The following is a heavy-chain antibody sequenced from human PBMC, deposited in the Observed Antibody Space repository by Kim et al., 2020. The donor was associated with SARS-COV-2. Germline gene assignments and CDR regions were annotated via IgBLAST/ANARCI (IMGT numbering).Heavy chain of an antibody. V-gene: IGHV5-51*01. Sequence: GESLKISCETSDYSFSSYWIGWVLQLPGQGLEWMGMIYPADSDARYSPSFHGHVTISADTSIYTAYLQWSALKASDTAIYYCARRGRPATIGYYFDIWGQGTLVTVSS. CDR1: DYSFSSYW. CDR2: IYPADSDA. J-gene: IGHJ4*02. CDR3: ARRGRPATIGYYFDI. D-gene: IGHD2-2*01.